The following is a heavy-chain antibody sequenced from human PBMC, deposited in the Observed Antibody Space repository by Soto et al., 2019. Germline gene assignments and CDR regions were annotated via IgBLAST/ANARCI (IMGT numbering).Heavy chain of an antibody. CDR2: ISAYNGNT. CDR1: GYTFTSYG. J-gene: IGHJ5*02. V-gene: IGHV1-18*01. CDR3: ARDVYSSGDDWFDP. D-gene: IGHD6-19*01. Sequence: ASVKVSCKASGYTFTSYGISWVRQAPGQGLEWMGWISAYNGNTNYAQKLQGRVTMTTDTSTSTAYMELRSLRSDDTAVYYCARDVYSSGDDWFDPWGQGTRVTVSS.